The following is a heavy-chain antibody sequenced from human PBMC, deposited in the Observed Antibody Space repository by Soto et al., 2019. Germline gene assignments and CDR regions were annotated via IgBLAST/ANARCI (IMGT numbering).Heavy chain of an antibody. D-gene: IGHD6-19*01. V-gene: IGHV4-59*08. Sequence: QVQLQESGPGLVKPSETLSLTCTVSGGSISSYYWSWIRQPPGKGLEWIGYIYYSGSTNYNPSLKSPVTLSVDTSKTQSSLRLRSVTAADTAVYYCARSDSSGWSDYFDYCGQGTLVVVSS. CDR2: IYYSGST. CDR3: ARSDSSGWSDYFDY. J-gene: IGHJ4*02. CDR1: GGSISSYY.